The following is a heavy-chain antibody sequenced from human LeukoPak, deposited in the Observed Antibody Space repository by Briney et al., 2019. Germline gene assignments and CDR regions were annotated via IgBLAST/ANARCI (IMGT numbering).Heavy chain of an antibody. CDR3: ARGGLPASFDY. Sequence: ASVTVSCKASGYTFTFSYLHWVRQAPGQGLEWMGWINPNSGDTKYTQTFQGRVTMTRDTSINTAFMELSSLRSDDTALYYCARGGLPASFDYWGQGTLVTVSS. D-gene: IGHD2-21*02. J-gene: IGHJ4*02. V-gene: IGHV1-2*02. CDR1: GYTFTFSY. CDR2: INPNSGDT.